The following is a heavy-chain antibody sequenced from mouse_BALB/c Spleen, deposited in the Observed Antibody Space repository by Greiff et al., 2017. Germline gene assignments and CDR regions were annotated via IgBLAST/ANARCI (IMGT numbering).Heavy chain of an antibody. CDR1: GFTFSSFG. Sequence: EVMLVESGGGLVQPGGSRKLSCAASGFTFSSFGMHWVRQAPEKGLEWVAYISSGSSTIYSADTVKGRFTISRDNPKNTLFLQMTSLRSEDTAMYYCARSAYGKGAMDYWGQGTSVTVSS. CDR3: ARSAYGKGAMDY. V-gene: IGHV5-17*02. J-gene: IGHJ4*01. D-gene: IGHD2-1*01. CDR2: ISSGSSTI.